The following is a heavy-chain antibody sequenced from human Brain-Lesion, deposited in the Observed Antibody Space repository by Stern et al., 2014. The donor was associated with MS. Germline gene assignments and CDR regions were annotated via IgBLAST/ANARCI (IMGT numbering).Heavy chain of an antibody. CDR1: GGSLRTFS. Sequence: VQLVESGPGLVKPSETLSLTCTVSGGSLRTFSWSWIRQPPGRGLEWIGWVYYNGSITYNPSLKSRVTMSVDTSKSQLSLRLHSVTAADTAVYYCARHSVGVKEFDSWGQGTLVTVSS. D-gene: IGHD5/OR15-5a*01. V-gene: IGHV4-59*01. CDR2: VYYNGSI. CDR3: ARHSVGVKEFDS. J-gene: IGHJ4*02.